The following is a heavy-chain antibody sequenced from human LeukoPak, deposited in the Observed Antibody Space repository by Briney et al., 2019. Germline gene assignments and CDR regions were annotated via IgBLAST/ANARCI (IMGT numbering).Heavy chain of an antibody. CDR2: TSYDGRDK. CDR3: AKGGGYTYGIAFCDI. CDR1: GFTFSSYW. Sequence: GGSLRLSCAASGFTFSSYWMTWVRQAPGKGLEWVAVTSYDGRDKYYADSVKGRFTISRDNSNNMLSLLMNSLRAEDTAVYYCAKGGGYTYGIAFCDIWGRGTMVTVSS. D-gene: IGHD5-18*01. J-gene: IGHJ3*02. V-gene: IGHV3-30*18.